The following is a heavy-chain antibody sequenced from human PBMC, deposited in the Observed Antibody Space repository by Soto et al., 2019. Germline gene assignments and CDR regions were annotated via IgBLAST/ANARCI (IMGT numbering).Heavy chain of an antibody. D-gene: IGHD5-18*01. CDR3: ATHYRYSYDAFDI. Sequence: PSETLFLTCTVSGGSISSYYWSWIRQPPGKGLEWIGYIYYSGSTNYNPSLKSRVTISVDTSKNQFSLKLSSVTAADTAVYYCATHYRYSYDAFDIWGQGTMVTVSS. CDR1: GGSISSYY. CDR2: IYYSGST. J-gene: IGHJ3*02. V-gene: IGHV4-59*08.